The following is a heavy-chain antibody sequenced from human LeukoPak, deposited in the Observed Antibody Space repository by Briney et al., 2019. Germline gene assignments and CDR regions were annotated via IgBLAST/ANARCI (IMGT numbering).Heavy chain of an antibody. Sequence: GGSLRLSCVASGFIFSNYAMSWVRQAPGKGLEWVANIKQDGSEKYYVDSVKGRFTISRDNAKNSLYLQMNSLRAEDTAVYYCARDQGSGYDLVPYYDYYMDVWGKGTTVTVSS. D-gene: IGHD5-12*01. CDR3: ARDQGSGYDLVPYYDYYMDV. CDR2: IKQDGSEK. J-gene: IGHJ6*03. CDR1: GFIFSNYA. V-gene: IGHV3-7*01.